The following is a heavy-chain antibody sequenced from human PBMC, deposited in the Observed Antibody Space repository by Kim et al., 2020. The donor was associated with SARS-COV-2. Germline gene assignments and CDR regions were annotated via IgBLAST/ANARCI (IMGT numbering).Heavy chain of an antibody. V-gene: IGHV4-31*03. J-gene: IGHJ3*02. D-gene: IGHD4-17*01. CDR2: IYYSGST. CDR3: ARQEEAVTTLVPDAFDI. CDR1: GGSINSGGYY. Sequence: SETLSLTCTVSGGSINSGGYYWSWIRQHPGKGLEWIGYIYYSGSTYYNPSLKSRVTISVDTSKNQFSLKLSSVTAADTAVYYCARQEEAVTTLVPDAFDIWGQGTMVTVSS.